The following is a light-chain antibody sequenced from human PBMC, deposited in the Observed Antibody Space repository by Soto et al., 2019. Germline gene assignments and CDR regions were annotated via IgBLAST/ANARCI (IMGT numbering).Light chain of an antibody. J-gene: IGKJ1*01. V-gene: IGKV1-5*03. CDR2: KGS. CDR1: QSIRSTW. Sequence: DVQMTQSPSTLSASVGDKVTITCRASQSIRSTWLAWFQQRPGKAPNVLIYKGSTLASGVSSRFSGSGAGTEYTLPTSSLQPDDFATYFCQQYAAQSPWTFGQGTRVE. CDR3: QQYAAQSPWT.